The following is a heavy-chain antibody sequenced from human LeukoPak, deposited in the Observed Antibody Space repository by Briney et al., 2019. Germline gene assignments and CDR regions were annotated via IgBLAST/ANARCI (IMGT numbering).Heavy chain of an antibody. V-gene: IGHV4-34*11. CDR1: GGSFSGYY. CDR3: GRSYHDDAWAAFDM. CDR2: IYYSGST. D-gene: IGHD2-2*01. J-gene: IGHJ3*02. Sequence: SETLSLTCAVYGGSFSGYYWSWIRQPPGKGLEWIGYIYYSGSTNYNPSLKSRVTISVDTSKNQFSLRLSSVTAADTAVYYCGRSYHDDAWAAFDMWGQGTVVTISS.